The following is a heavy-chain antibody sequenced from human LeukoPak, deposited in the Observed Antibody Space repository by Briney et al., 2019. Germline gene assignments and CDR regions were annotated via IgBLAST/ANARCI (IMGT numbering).Heavy chain of an antibody. Sequence: GGSLRLSCAASGFTFSSYDMHWVRQATGKGLEWVSAIGTAGDTYYPGSVKGRFTISRENAKNSSYLQMNSLRAEDTAVYYCAKVRPYYYDSSGYYAQKYYFDYWGQGTLVTVSS. CDR1: GFTFSSYD. J-gene: IGHJ4*02. CDR3: AKVRPYYYDSSGYYAQKYYFDY. CDR2: IGTAGDT. V-gene: IGHV3-13*01. D-gene: IGHD3-22*01.